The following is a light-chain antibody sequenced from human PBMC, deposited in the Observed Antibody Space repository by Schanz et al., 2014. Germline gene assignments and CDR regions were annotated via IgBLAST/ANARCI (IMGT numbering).Light chain of an antibody. Sequence: ENVLTQSPGTLSLSPGERAALSCRASQSVSSGKIAWYQQRSGRTPSLLIYSTSSRATGIPDRFSGSGSGTDFTLTISGLQSEDVAMYYCQQYHTSRTFGQGTKVEIK. CDR1: QSVSSGK. J-gene: IGKJ1*01. CDR3: QQYHTSRT. CDR2: STS. V-gene: IGKV3-20*01.